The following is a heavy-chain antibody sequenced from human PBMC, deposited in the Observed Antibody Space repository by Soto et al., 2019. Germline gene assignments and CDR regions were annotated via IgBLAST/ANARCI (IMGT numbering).Heavy chain of an antibody. J-gene: IGHJ1*01. Sequence: QVQLVQSGAEVKKPGASVKVSCKASGYTFTSYGISWVRQAPGQGLEWMGWISAYNGNTNYAQKLQGRVTMTTHTSTSKAYMKLRSRRSDDTAVYYCARGSTVTSSAEYFQHWGQGTLVTVSS. CDR3: ARGSTVTSSAEYFQH. D-gene: IGHD4-17*01. CDR1: GYTFTSYG. V-gene: IGHV1-18*01. CDR2: ISAYNGNT.